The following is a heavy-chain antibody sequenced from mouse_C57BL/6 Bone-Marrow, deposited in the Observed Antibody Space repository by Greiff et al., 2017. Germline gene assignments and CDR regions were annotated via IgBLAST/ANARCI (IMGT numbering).Heavy chain of an antibody. CDR1: GYTFTSYT. CDR2: INPSSGYT. J-gene: IGHJ1*03. V-gene: IGHV1-4*01. Sequence: VHLVESGAELARPGASVKMSCKASGYTFTSYTMHWVKQRPGQGLEWIGYINPSSGYTKYNQKFKDKATLTADKSSSTAYMQLSSLTSEDSAVYYCARSFSWYYDVGCTGPTVTVSS. CDR3: ARSFSWYYDV.